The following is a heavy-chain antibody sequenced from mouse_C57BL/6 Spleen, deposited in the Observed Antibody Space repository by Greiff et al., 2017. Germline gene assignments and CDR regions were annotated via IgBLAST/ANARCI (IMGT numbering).Heavy chain of an antibody. V-gene: IGHV1-62-2*01. CDR3: ARHEEDYYGSTAGFAY. J-gene: IGHJ3*01. CDR1: GYTFTEYT. Sequence: QVQLKESGAELVKPGASVTLSCKASGYTFTEYTIHWVKQRSGQGLEWIGWFYPGSGSIKYNEKFKDKATLTADKSSSTVYMELSRLTSEDSAVYFCARHEEDYYGSTAGFAYWGQGTLVTVSA. D-gene: IGHD1-1*01. CDR2: FYPGSGSI.